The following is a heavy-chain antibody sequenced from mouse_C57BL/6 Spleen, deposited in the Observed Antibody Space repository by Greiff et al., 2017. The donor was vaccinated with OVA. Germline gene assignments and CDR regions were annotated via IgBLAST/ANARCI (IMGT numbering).Heavy chain of an antibody. J-gene: IGHJ4*01. V-gene: IGHV1-64*01. Sequence: VQLQQPGAELVKPGASVKLSCKASGYTFTSYWMHWVKQRPGQGLEWIGMIHPNSGSTNYNEKFKSKATLTVDKSSSTAYMQLSSLTSEDSEVNDRERGRSLYAMDYWGQGTAVTVSA. CDR3: ERGRSLYAMDY. CDR1: GYTFTSYW. CDR2: IHPNSGST. D-gene: IGHD6-2*01.